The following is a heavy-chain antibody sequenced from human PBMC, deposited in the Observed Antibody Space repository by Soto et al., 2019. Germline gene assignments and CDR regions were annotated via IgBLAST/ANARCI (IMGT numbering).Heavy chain of an antibody. D-gene: IGHD3-10*01. V-gene: IGHV1-3*01. CDR2: INAGNGNT. J-gene: IGHJ4*02. Sequence: ASVKVSCKASGYTFTSYAMHWVRQAPGQRLEWMGWINAGNGNTKYSQKFQGRVTITRDTSASTAYMELSSLRSEDTAVYYCARDRYYGSGSYYFDYWGQGTLVTVSS. CDR3: ARDRYYGSGSYYFDY. CDR1: GYTFTSYA.